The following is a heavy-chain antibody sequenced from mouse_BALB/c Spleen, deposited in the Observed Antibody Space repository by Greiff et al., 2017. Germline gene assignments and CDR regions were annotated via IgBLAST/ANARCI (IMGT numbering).Heavy chain of an antibody. Sequence: QVQLQQPGAELVRPGASVKLSCKASGYTFTSYWINWVKQRPGQGLEWIGNIYPSDSYTNYNQKFKDKATLTVDKSSSTAYMQLSSPTSEDSAVYYCTRSEDYGSSAWFAYWGQGTLVTVSA. CDR1: GYTFTSYW. CDR3: TRSEDYGSSAWFAY. J-gene: IGHJ3*01. D-gene: IGHD1-1*01. CDR2: IYPSDSYT. V-gene: IGHV1-69*02.